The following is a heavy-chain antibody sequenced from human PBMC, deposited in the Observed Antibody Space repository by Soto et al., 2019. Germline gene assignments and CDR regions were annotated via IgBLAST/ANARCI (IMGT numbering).Heavy chain of an antibody. V-gene: IGHV4-61*01. CDR3: ARVAGVVTIDY. CDR1: CGSVISGSYY. Sequence: SETLSLTCTSSCGSVISGSYYWSWIRQPPGKGLEWIGYIYYSGSTNYNPSLKSRVTISVDTSKNQFSLKLSSVTAADTAVYYCARVAGVVTIDYWGQGTLVTVSS. D-gene: IGHD2-21*02. J-gene: IGHJ4*02. CDR2: IYYSGST.